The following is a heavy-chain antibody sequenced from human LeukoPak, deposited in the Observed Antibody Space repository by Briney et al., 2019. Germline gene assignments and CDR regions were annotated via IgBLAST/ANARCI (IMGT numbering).Heavy chain of an antibody. V-gene: IGHV3-48*04. Sequence: GGSLRLSCAASGFTFSYYWMSWVRQAPGKGLEWVSYISSSGSTIYYADSVKGRFTISRDNAKNSLYLQMNSLRAEDTAVYYCARETDSTLFDYWGQGTLVTVSS. J-gene: IGHJ4*02. CDR1: GFTFSYYW. CDR2: ISSSGSTI. D-gene: IGHD2-2*01. CDR3: ARETDSTLFDY.